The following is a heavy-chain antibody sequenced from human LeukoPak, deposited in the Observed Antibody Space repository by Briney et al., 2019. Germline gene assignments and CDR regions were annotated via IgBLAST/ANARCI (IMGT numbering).Heavy chain of an antibody. V-gene: IGHV3-23*01. Sequence: GGSLRLSCAASGFTLNSYAMSWIRPAPGKGLEWGAALSGGGADTYYPASVKGRFTISRDNSKNTLYLQMNSLRAEDTAIYYCAKPRAMTTGVGRYFDLWGRGTLVTVSS. D-gene: IGHD1-1*01. J-gene: IGHJ2*01. CDR2: LSGGGADT. CDR1: GFTLNSYA. CDR3: AKPRAMTTGVGRYFDL.